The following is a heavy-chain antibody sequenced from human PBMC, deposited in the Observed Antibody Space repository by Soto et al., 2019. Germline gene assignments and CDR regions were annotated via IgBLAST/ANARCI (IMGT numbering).Heavy chain of an antibody. CDR3: ARSNYYDSSGYNYYYYGMDV. Sequence: SETLSLTCTVSGGSISSGGYYWSWIRQHPGKGLEWIGYIYYSGSTYYNPSLKSRVTISVDTSKDQFSLKLSSVTAADTAVYYCARSNYYDSSGYNYYYYGMDVWGQGTTVTVSS. CDR2: IYYSGST. J-gene: IGHJ6*02. V-gene: IGHV4-31*03. D-gene: IGHD3-22*01. CDR1: GGSISSGGYY.